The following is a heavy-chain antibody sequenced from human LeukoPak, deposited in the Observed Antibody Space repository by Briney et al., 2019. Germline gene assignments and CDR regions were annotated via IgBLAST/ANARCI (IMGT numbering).Heavy chain of an antibody. CDR1: GGSINNNY. D-gene: IGHD6-19*01. Sequence: PSETLTLPCTVSGGSINNNYWSWVRQTPGKGLECVGYIYYIGSTNYNPSLKSRITMSVDTSTNQFSLKLSSVAAADTAVYYCARLSSGSNPPFDYWGQGTLVTVSS. CDR3: ARLSSGSNPPFDY. V-gene: IGHV4-59*08. J-gene: IGHJ4*02. CDR2: IYYIGST.